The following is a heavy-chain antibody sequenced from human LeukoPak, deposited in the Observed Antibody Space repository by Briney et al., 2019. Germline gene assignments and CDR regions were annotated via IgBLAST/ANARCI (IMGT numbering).Heavy chain of an antibody. J-gene: IGHJ4*02. CDR3: VRGIGQDIVVVVDAPSFDY. V-gene: IGHV1-18*04. Sequence: GASVKVSCKASGYNFKTFGFSWVRQAPGQGLEWMGWISTYNGHTNYAQKFEDRVTMTTDTSTSTAYMELRSLTSDDTAVYFCVRGIGQDIVVVVDAPSFDYWGQGTLVTVSS. CDR1: GYNFKTFG. CDR2: ISTYNGHT. D-gene: IGHD2-15*01.